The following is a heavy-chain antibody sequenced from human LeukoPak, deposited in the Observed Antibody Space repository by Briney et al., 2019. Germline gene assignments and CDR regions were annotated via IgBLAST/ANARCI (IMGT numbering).Heavy chain of an antibody. CDR2: ISSSSSYI. V-gene: IGHV3-21*01. Sequence: GGSLRLSCAASGFTFSSYSMSWVRQAPGKGLEWVSSISSSSSYIYYADSVKGRFTISRDNAKNSLYLQMNSLRAEDTAVYYCARVRMTSSGWSFPFDYWGQGTLVTVSS. D-gene: IGHD6-19*01. CDR1: GFTFSSYS. CDR3: ARVRMTSSGWSFPFDY. J-gene: IGHJ4*02.